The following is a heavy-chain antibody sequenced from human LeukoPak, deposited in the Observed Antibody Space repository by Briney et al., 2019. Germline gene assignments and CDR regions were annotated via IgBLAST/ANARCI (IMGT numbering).Heavy chain of an antibody. CDR3: ARYCSNGVCPFDY. J-gene: IGHJ4*02. D-gene: IGHD2-8*01. CDR2: IYPGDSDT. V-gene: IGHV5-51*01. Sequence: GESLKISCKGSGYSFSTYWTGWVRQMPGKGLEWMGIIYPGDSDTRYSPSFQGQVTISADKSISTAYLQWSSLKASDTAMYYCARYCSNGVCPFDYWGQGTLVTVSS. CDR1: GYSFSTYW.